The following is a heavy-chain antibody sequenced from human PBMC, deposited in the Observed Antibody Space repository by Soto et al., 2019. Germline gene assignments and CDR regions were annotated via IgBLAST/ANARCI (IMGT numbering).Heavy chain of an antibody. V-gene: IGHV3-21*01. J-gene: IGHJ3*02. D-gene: IGHD6-6*01. CDR3: ARVLGSSSIHDAFDI. CDR2: ISSSSSYI. CDR1: RFTLSSYS. Sequence: GSLRLSCAASRFTLSSYSINKVRQVPGKGLEWVSSISSSSSYIYYADSVKGRFTISRDNAKNSLYLQMNRLRAEDTAVYYCARVLGSSSIHDAFDIWGQGTMVTVSS.